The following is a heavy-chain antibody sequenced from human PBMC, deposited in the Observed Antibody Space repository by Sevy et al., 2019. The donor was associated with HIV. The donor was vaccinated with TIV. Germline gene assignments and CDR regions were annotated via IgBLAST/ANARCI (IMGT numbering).Heavy chain of an antibody. CDR1: GFSFTRHG. CDR2: IYSGGST. J-gene: IGHJ4*02. V-gene: IGHV3-53*01. D-gene: IGHD6-13*01. Sequence: GGSLRLSCGASGFSFTRHGMHWIRQAPGKGLEWLAVIYSGGSTYYADSVKGRFTISRDNSKNTLYLQMNSLRAEDTAVYYCARDGSSWAFDYWGQGTLVTVSS. CDR3: ARDGSSWAFDY.